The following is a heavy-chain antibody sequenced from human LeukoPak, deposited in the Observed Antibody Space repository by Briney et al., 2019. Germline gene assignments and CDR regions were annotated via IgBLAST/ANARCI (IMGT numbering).Heavy chain of an antibody. J-gene: IGHJ4*02. CDR1: GFTFISYA. CDR2: ISGSGGST. D-gene: IGHD6-19*01. Sequence: GSLRLSCAASGFTFISYAMSWVRQAPGKGLEWVSAISGSGGSTYYADFVKGRFTISRDNSKNTLYLQMNSLRAEDTAVYYCARGRSQWLVRVSDYWGQGTLVTVSS. V-gene: IGHV3-23*01. CDR3: ARGRSQWLVRVSDY.